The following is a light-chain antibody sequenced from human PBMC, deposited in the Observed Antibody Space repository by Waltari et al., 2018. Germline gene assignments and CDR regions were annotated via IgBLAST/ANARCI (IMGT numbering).Light chain of an antibody. V-gene: IGLV2-11*01. CDR2: YVT. CDR1: SSDVGGYNY. J-gene: IGLJ3*02. CDR3: CSYAGSITFWV. Sequence: QSALTQPRSVSGSPGQSVTISCTGTSSDVGGYNYVSWYQHHPGKAPKLIIYYVTKRPSGVPDRCSASKSDNTASLTISGLQAEDEADYYCCSYAGSITFWVFGGGTKLTVL.